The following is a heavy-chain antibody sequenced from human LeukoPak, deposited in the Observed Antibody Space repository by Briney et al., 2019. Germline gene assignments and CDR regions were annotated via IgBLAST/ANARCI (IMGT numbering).Heavy chain of an antibody. CDR2: ISAYNGNT. CDR1: GYTFTSDG. J-gene: IGHJ4*02. V-gene: IGHV1-18*01. D-gene: IGHD3-22*01. CDR3: ARGPYYYDSSGYYPGY. Sequence: ASVKVSCKASGYTFTSDGISWVRRAPGQGLEWMGWISAYNGNTNYAQKLQGRVTMTTDTSTSTAYMELRSLRSDDTAVYYCARGPYYYDSSGYYPGYWGQGTLVTVSS.